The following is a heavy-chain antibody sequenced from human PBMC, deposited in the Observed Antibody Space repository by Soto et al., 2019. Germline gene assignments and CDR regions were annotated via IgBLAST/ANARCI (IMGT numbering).Heavy chain of an antibody. J-gene: IGHJ6*02. CDR3: AGSFYSSSWGGTQFSMDV. CDR2: IIPIFGTA. CDR1: GGTFSSYA. V-gene: IGHV1-69*13. D-gene: IGHD6-13*01. Sequence: SVKVSCKASGGTFSSYAISCVLQSPGQWLDRMGGIIPIFGTANYAQKFQGRVTITADESTSTAYMELSSLRSEDTAVYYCAGSFYSSSWGGTQFSMDVWGQGTTVTVSS.